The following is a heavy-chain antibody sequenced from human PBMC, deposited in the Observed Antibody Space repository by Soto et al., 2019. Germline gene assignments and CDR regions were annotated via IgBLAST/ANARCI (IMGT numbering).Heavy chain of an antibody. J-gene: IGHJ4*02. CDR2: VYYSGST. CDR3: ARDFTGDYYFDY. Sequence: VQLQESGPGLVKPSETLSLTCTVSGGSISSDYWSWIRQPPGKGLEWIGYVYYSGSTKYNSSLKSRVSISIDTSQHQFSLKLPSVTAADTAVYYCARDFTGDYYFDYWGQGALVTVSS. CDR1: GGSISSDY. D-gene: IGHD4-17*01. V-gene: IGHV4-59*01.